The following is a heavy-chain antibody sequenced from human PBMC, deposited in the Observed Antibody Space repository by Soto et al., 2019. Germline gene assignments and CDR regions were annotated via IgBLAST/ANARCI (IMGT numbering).Heavy chain of an antibody. V-gene: IGHV3-7*03. CDR1: GFTFGSYW. D-gene: IGHD6-19*01. CDR2: IQHEGDEK. Sequence: PGGSLRLSCAASGFTFGSYWMTWVRQAPGKGLEWVANIQHEGDEKDYVDSVKGRFIISRDISKTTLFLKMNSLRAEDTAVYYCAKPARGWYSETDYWGQGTLVTVSS. J-gene: IGHJ4*02. CDR3: AKPARGWYSETDY.